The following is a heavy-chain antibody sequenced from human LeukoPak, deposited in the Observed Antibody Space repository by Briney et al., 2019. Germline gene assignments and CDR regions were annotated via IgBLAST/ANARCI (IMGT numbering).Heavy chain of an antibody. D-gene: IGHD3-22*01. CDR2: INPSGGST. J-gene: IGHJ4*02. Sequence: GASVKVSCKASGYTFTSYYMHWVRQAPGQGLEWMGIINPSGGSTSYAQKFQGRVTMTRDTSTSTVYMELSSLRSEDTAVYYCARDLGDYYDSSGSFDYWGQGTLVTVSS. CDR1: GYTFTSYY. CDR3: ARDLGDYYDSSGSFDY. V-gene: IGHV1-46*01.